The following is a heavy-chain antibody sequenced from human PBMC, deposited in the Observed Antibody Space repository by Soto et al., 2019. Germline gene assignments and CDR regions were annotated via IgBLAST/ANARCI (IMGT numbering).Heavy chain of an antibody. CDR2: IIPIFGTA. D-gene: IGHD5-12*01. J-gene: IGHJ4*02. V-gene: IGHV1-69*13. CDR3: ARDTARDGYNFNFDY. Sequence: GAPVEVSCKGSGGTLRRYSFSWVGPAPGQGLELMGGIIPIFGTANYAQKFQRRVIITADESTSTAYMELSSLRSEDTAVYYCARDTARDGYNFNFDYWGQGTLVTVSS. CDR1: GGTLRRYS.